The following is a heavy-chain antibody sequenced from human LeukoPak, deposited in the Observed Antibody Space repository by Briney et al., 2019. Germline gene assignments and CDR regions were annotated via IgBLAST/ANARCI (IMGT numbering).Heavy chain of an antibody. CDR1: GYTFTSYS. CDR3: ARGNWNDPKVHSDY. Sequence: ASLKVSCKASGYTFTSYSITWVRQAPGQGLEWMAWISTFNGNTKYAQEFQGRVTMTTDTSTSTAYMELRSLRSDDTAVYYCARGNWNDPKVHSDYWGQGTLVTVSS. D-gene: IGHD1-1*01. J-gene: IGHJ4*02. V-gene: IGHV1-18*01. CDR2: ISTFNGNT.